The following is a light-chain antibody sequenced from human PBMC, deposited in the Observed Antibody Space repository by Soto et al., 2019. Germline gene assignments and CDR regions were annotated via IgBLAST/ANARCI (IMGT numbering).Light chain of an antibody. CDR3: QQYGYLPVT. Sequence: DIQMTQSPSSLSAFVGDRVTITCQASQDINIYLNWYQQKPGKAPKLLIYDASNLATGVPPKFSGSRSETEFTFTISSLQPEDIAIYYCQQYGYLPVTFGGGTKVEI. J-gene: IGKJ4*01. V-gene: IGKV1-33*01. CDR2: DAS. CDR1: QDINIY.